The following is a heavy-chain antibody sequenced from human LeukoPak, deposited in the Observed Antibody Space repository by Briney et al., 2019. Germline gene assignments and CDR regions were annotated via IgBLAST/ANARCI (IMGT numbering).Heavy chain of an antibody. D-gene: IGHD3-3*01. Sequence: PSETLSLTCTVSGYSISSGFYWGWIRQPPGKGLEWIGSIYHSGSTYYNPSLKSRVTISVDTSKNQFSLKLSSVTAADTAVYYCAREGLLDDFWSTGYYYYTDVWGKGTTVTVSS. CDR3: AREGLLDDFWSTGYYYYTDV. V-gene: IGHV4-38-2*02. CDR2: IYHSGST. J-gene: IGHJ6*03. CDR1: GYSISSGFY.